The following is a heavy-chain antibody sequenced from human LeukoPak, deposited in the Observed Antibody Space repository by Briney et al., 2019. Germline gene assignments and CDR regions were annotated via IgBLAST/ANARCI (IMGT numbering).Heavy chain of an antibody. D-gene: IGHD6-13*01. CDR2: INPIGGST. V-gene: IGHV1-46*01. CDR3: AREVSSWSGFFDY. CDR1: GYTFTSYY. J-gene: IGHJ4*02. Sequence: GASVKVSCKASGYTFTSYYMHWVRQAPGQGLEWMGIINPIGGSTIYAQKFQGRVTMTRDTSTSTVYMELSSLRAEDTAVYYCAREVSSWSGFFDYWGQGTLVTVSS.